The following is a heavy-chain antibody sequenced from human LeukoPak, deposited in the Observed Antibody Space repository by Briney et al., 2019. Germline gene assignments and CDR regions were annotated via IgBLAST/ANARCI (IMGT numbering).Heavy chain of an antibody. D-gene: IGHD3-10*01. J-gene: IGHJ4*02. V-gene: IGHV4-59*01. CDR2: VFYSGST. CDR3: AREVGEYVGVFDY. CDR1: GGSISSYY. Sequence: SETLSLTCTVSGGSISSYYWSWIRQPPGKGLEWIGYVFYSGSTNYNPSLKSRVTISVDMSKNQFSLKLTSVTAADTAVYYCAREVGEYVGVFDYWGQGTLVSACS.